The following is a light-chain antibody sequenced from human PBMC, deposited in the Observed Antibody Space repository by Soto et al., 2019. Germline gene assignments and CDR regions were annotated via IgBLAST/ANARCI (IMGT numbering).Light chain of an antibody. CDR3: QQYGSSPWWT. J-gene: IGKJ1*01. V-gene: IGKV3-20*01. CDR2: GTS. CDR1: QSISSSY. Sequence: EIVLAQSPGTLSLSPGERATLSCRVSQSISSSYLAWYQLKPGQAPRLLIYGTSSRATGIPDRFSGSGSGTDFTLTISRLEPEDVAVYYCQQYGSSPWWTFGQGTKVEIK.